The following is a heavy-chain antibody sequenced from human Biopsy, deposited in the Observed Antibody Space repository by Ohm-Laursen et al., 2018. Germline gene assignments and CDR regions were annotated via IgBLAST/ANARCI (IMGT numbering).Heavy chain of an antibody. V-gene: IGHV4-4*07. CDR3: AREPRIAAVAYFDP. CDR1: GGSISNYY. J-gene: IGHJ5*02. D-gene: IGHD6-13*01. Sequence: GTLSLTCTVSGGSISNYYWSWIRQPAGKGLEWIGRIYSSGSTNYNPSLKSRVTMSVDMSKNQFSLILSSMTAADTAVYYCAREPRIAAVAYFDPWGQGTLVTVSS. CDR2: IYSSGST.